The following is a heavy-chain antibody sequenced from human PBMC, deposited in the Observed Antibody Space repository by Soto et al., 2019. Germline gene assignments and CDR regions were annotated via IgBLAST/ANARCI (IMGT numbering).Heavy chain of an antibody. Sequence: ASVKVSCKASGYTFTSYDINWVRQATGQGLEWMGWMNPNSGNTGYAQKFQGRVTMTGNTSISTAYMELSSLRSEDTAVYYCARGRTYYDFWSVGYWGQGTLVTVSS. D-gene: IGHD3-3*01. V-gene: IGHV1-8*01. CDR3: ARGRTYYDFWSVGY. J-gene: IGHJ4*02. CDR2: MNPNSGNT. CDR1: GYTFTSYD.